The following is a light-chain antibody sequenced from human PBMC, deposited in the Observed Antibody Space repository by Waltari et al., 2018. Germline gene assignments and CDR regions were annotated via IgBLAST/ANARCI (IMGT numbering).Light chain of an antibody. V-gene: IGKV3-15*01. Sequence: EIVMTQSPATLSVSPGESATLPCRASQSMGSNLAWYQQKPGQAPRLLIYDATTRDTDIAARFSGSGSGTEFTLTISSLQSEDFAVYFCQQYRDWPRTFGHGTKVETK. J-gene: IGKJ1*01. CDR2: DAT. CDR3: QQYRDWPRT. CDR1: QSMGSN.